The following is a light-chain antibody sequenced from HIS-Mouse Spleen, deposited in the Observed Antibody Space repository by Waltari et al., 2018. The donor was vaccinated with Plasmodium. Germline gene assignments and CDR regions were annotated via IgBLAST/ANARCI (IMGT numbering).Light chain of an antibody. J-gene: IGKJ3*01. CDR2: GAS. Sequence: EIVMTQTPATLSVSPGERATLSCRDSQSVSSNLAWYQQKPGQAPMLLIYGASPRATGIPARFSGSGSGTECTLTISSLQSEDFAVYYCQQYNNWSFTFGPGTKVDIK. V-gene: IGKV3-15*01. CDR1: QSVSSN. CDR3: QQYNNWSFT.